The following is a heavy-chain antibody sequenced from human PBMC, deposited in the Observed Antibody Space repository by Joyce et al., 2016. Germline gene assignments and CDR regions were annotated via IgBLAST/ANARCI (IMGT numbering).Heavy chain of an antibody. Sequence: QVQLVESGGGLVKPGGSLRLSCAASGFSFSDDYMTWIRQAPGKGLEWVANINSDGSTIYYADSVKGRFTISRDNAKNSLYRQMNSLRDEDTSVYYCARENWDADLDFYFDLWGRGTLVTVSS. V-gene: IGHV3-11*01. J-gene: IGHJ2*01. CDR2: INSDGSTI. D-gene: IGHD1-1*01. CDR3: ARENWDADLDFYFDL. CDR1: GFSFSDDY.